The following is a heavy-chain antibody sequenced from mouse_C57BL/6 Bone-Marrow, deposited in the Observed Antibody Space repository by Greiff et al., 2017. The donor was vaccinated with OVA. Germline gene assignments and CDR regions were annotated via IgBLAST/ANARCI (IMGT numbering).Heavy chain of an antibody. Sequence: VKLMESGPELVKPGASVKISCKASGYSFTGYYMNWVKQSPEKSLEWIGEINPSTGGTTYNQKFKAKATLTVDKSSSTAYMQLKSLTSEDSAVYYCATELGRYDYWGQGTTLTVSS. V-gene: IGHV1-42*01. CDR3: ATELGRYDY. CDR1: GYSFTGYY. D-gene: IGHD4-1*01. J-gene: IGHJ2*01. CDR2: INPSTGGT.